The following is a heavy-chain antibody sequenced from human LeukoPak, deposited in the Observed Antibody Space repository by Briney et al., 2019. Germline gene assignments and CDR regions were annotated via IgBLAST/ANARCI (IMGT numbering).Heavy chain of an antibody. CDR1: GHTLSELS. Sequence: ASVKVSCKVSGHTLSELSMHWVRQSPGGGLEWMGGIDFEDGKTIYAQRFQGRISMTEDTSTDTVYMELSSLRSEDTAVYYCATPLSGDRDYYSGMDVWGQGTTVTVSS. J-gene: IGHJ6*02. CDR3: ATPLSGDRDYYSGMDV. V-gene: IGHV1-24*01. CDR2: IDFEDGKT. D-gene: IGHD7-27*01.